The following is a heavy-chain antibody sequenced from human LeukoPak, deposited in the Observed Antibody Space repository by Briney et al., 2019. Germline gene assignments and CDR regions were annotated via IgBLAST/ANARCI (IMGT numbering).Heavy chain of an antibody. V-gene: IGHV3-9*01. Sequence: PGRSLRLSCAASGFTFDDYAMHWARQAPGKGLEWVSGISWNSGSIGYADSVKGRFTISRDNAKNSLYLQMNSLRAEDTALYYCAKARRRGDFWSGYPTYYYGMDVWGQGTTVTVSS. CDR1: GFTFDDYA. D-gene: IGHD3-3*01. J-gene: IGHJ6*02. CDR3: AKARRRGDFWSGYPTYYYGMDV. CDR2: ISWNSGSI.